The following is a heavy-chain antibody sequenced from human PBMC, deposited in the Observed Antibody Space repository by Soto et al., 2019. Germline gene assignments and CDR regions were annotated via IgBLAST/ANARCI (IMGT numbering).Heavy chain of an antibody. D-gene: IGHD6-19*01. J-gene: IGHJ5*02. CDR1: GFTISTYP. Sequence: EVQLVESGGGFVQPGGSLRLSCAASGFTISTYPMNWVRQAPGKGLEWVSYISGNSGSIYYADSVKGRFIISRDNAKNSLYLHMNSLRDDDTAVYYCTRQNLEHSSGWYPWGQGTLVTVSS. CDR3: TRQNLEHSSGWYP. CDR2: ISGNSGSI. V-gene: IGHV3-48*02.